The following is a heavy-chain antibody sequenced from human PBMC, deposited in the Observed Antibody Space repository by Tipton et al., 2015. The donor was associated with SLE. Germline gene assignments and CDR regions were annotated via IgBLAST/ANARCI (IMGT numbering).Heavy chain of an antibody. CDR3: ARGDSSSSGYFDY. CDR1: GGSISSSSYH. J-gene: IGHJ4*02. D-gene: IGHD6-6*01. CDR2: IYYSGST. V-gene: IGHV4-39*01. Sequence: TLSLTCTVSGGSISSSSYHWGWIRQPPGKGLDWVATIYYSGSTYYNPSLQSRVTISVDTSKNQISLRLSSLTATDTAVFYCARGDSSSSGYFDYWGQGTLVTVSS.